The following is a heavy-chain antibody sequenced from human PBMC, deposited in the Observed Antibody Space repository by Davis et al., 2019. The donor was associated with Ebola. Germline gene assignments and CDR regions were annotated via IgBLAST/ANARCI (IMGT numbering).Heavy chain of an antibody. J-gene: IGHJ4*02. V-gene: IGHV5-51*01. CDR2: IYPDDSDT. D-gene: IGHD2/OR15-2a*01. CDR1: GYSFTSYW. CDR3: ARQESLYGSSDY. Sequence: GESLKISCQGSGYSFTSYWISWVRQMPGKGLEWMGIIYPDDSDTRYSPAFEGQVTISVDRSISTAYLQWSSLKASDIAIYYCARQESLYGSSDYWGQGTLVTVSS.